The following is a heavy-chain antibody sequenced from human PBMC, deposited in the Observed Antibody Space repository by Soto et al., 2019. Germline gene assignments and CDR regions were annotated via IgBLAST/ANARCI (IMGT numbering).Heavy chain of an antibody. CDR3: AGGPGVARNY. J-gene: IGHJ4*02. CDR2: IYHSGST. V-gene: IGHV4-30-2*01. D-gene: IGHD5-12*01. CDR1: GGSISSGGYS. Sequence: SETLSLTCAVSGGSISSGGYSWSWIRQPPGKGLEWIGYIYHSGSTYYNPSLKSRVTISVDRSKNQFSLRLSSVTAADTAVYYCAGGPGVARNYWGQGTLVTVSS.